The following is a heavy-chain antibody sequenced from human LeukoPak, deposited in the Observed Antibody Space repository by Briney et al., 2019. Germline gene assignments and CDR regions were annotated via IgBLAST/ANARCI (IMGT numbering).Heavy chain of an antibody. CDR1: GFSISSFW. Sequence: GGSLRLSCAASGFSISSFWMHWVRQAPGKGLVWVSRVNGEGGYRNYADSVKGRFTISRDNARNTLYLQMHSLRAEDTAVYYCARDGDDYNFDYWGQGSLVTVSS. D-gene: IGHD5-24*01. V-gene: IGHV3-74*01. J-gene: IGHJ4*02. CDR3: ARDGDDYNFDY. CDR2: VNGEGGYR.